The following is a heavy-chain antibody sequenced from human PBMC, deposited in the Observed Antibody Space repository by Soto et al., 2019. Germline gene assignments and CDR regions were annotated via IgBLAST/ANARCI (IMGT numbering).Heavy chain of an antibody. CDR2: IIPILGIA. CDR1: GGTFSSYT. V-gene: IGHV1-69*02. D-gene: IGHD1-1*01. J-gene: IGHJ3*02. Sequence: QVQLVQSGAEVKKPGSSVKVSCKASGGTFSSYTISWVRQAPGQGLEWMGRIIPILGIANYAQKFRGRVTITADKSTSTAYMELSSLRSEDTAVYYCARYAFGGTTDAFDIWGQGTMVTVSS. CDR3: ARYAFGGTTDAFDI.